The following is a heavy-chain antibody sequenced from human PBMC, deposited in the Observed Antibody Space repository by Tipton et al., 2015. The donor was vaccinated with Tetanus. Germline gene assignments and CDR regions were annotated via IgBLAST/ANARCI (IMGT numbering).Heavy chain of an antibody. D-gene: IGHD6-6*01. J-gene: IGHJ2*01. V-gene: IGHV3-11*01. Sequence: GSLRLSCAASGMTLSYFAMSWVRQAPGKGLEWVSGISSSGSTIYYADSVKGRFTISRDNAKNSLSLQVNSLRAEDTAVYYCARVWGRGQLVTKPNWYFDLWGRGTLVTVSS. CDR2: ISSSGSTI. CDR3: ARVWGRGQLVTKPNWYFDL. CDR1: GMTLSYFA.